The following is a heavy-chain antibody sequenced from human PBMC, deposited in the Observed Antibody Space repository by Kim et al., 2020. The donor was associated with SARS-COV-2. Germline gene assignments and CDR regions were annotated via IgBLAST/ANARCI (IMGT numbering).Heavy chain of an antibody. J-gene: IGHJ4*02. D-gene: IGHD6-19*01. CDR3: ARGSGWAFDY. CDR2: ISIGHDDT. Sequence: ASVMVSCKASGYTFINYVMHWVRQAPGQRLEWMGLISIGHDDTKYSQKFRGRVTITRDTTASTAYMELSSLRSEDTAVYYCARGSGWAFDYWGQGTLVTV. V-gene: IGHV1-3*04. CDR1: GYTFINYV.